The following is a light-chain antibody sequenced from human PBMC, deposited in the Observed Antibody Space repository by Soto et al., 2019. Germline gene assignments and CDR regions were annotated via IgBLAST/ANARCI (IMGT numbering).Light chain of an antibody. V-gene: IGKV3-20*01. Sequence: EIVLTQSPATLSLSPGERATLSCRASQSVSTYLAWYQQRPGQAPRLLIYDASNRATGIPARLSGSGSGTEFTLTISRMEPEDFAVYYCQQYGSSPPWKFGQGTKVDIK. CDR3: QQYGSSPPWK. CDR2: DAS. CDR1: QSVSTY. J-gene: IGKJ1*01.